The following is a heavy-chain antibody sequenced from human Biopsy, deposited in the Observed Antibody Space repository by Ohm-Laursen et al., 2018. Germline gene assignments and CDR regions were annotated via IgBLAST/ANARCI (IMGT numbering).Heavy chain of an antibody. J-gene: IGHJ3*02. D-gene: IGHD3-3*01. CDR1: YGSISGHF. V-gene: IGHV4-59*08. CDR3: ARHIGSSREWAFDI. CDR2: VYYNGNT. Sequence: SDTLSLTCAVTYGSISGHFWSWIRQAPGKGLEWIGYVYYNGNTNYSPSLKSRATISLDTSKDRFSLKLTSVTAADTAVYYCARHIGSSREWAFDIWGRGTMVTVSS.